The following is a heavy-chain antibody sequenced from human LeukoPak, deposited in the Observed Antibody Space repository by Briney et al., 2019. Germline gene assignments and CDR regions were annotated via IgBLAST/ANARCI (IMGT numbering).Heavy chain of an antibody. J-gene: IGHJ6*02. CDR3: ARDRIAVAGNYYYYYGMDV. CDR2: IYYSGST. D-gene: IGHD6-19*01. Sequence: PSETLSLTCTVSGGSISSYYWSWIRQPPGKGLEWIGYIYYSGSTNYNPSLKSRVTISVDTSKNQFSLKLSSATAADTAVYYCARDRIAVAGNYYYYYGMDVWGQGTTVTVSS. V-gene: IGHV4-59*01. CDR1: GGSISSYY.